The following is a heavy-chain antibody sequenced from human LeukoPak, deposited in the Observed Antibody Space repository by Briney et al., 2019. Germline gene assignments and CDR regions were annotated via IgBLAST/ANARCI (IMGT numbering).Heavy chain of an antibody. Sequence: GASVKVSCKASGGTFSSYAISWVRQAPGQGLEWMGGIIPIFGTANYAQKFQGRVTITTDESTSTAYMELSSLRSEDTAVYYCATMTDYYDSSGYGPFDPWGQGTLVTVSS. CDR1: GGTFSSYA. CDR3: ATMTDYYDSSGYGPFDP. CDR2: IIPIFGTA. D-gene: IGHD3-22*01. J-gene: IGHJ5*02. V-gene: IGHV1-69*05.